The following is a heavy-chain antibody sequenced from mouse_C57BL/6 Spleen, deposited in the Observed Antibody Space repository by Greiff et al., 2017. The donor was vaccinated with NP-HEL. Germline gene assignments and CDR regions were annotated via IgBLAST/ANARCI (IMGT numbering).Heavy chain of an antibody. CDR1: GFTFSSYA. D-gene: IGHD1-1*01. Sequence: EVQGVESGGGLVKPGGSLKLSCAASGFTFSSYAMSWVRQTPEKRLEWVATISDGGSYTYYPDNVKGRFTISRDNAKNNLYLQMSHLKSEDTAMYYCARGRLLWYFDVWGTGTTVTVSS. CDR2: ISDGGSYT. CDR3: ARGRLLWYFDV. J-gene: IGHJ1*03. V-gene: IGHV5-4*01.